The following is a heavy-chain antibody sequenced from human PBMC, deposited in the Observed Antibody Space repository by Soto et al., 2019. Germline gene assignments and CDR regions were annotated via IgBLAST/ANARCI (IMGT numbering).Heavy chain of an antibody. CDR3: AKDAPRYSGFDFSQ. CDR1: GFSLSTYG. CDR2: ISYDGSNK. Sequence: QVQLVESGGGVVQPGRSLRLSCEASGFSLSTYGMHWVRQAPGKGLEWVAVISYDGSNKYHADSVKGRFTISRDNSRNTLYLQMNNLRLDHTAVYYCAKDAPRYSGFDFSQWGQGTLVTVSS. V-gene: IGHV3-30*18. J-gene: IGHJ4*02. D-gene: IGHD5-12*01.